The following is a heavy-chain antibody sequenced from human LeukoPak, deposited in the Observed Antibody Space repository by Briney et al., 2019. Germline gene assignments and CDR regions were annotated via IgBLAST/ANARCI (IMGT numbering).Heavy chain of an antibody. V-gene: IGHV1-8*01. CDR3: ARGPKDIVVVPAALRGYYYYGMDV. J-gene: IGHJ6*02. CDR2: MNPNSGNT. D-gene: IGHD2-2*01. Sequence: ASVKVSCKASGYTFTSYDINCVRQATGQGLECMGWMNPNSGNTGYAQKFQGRVTMSRNTSISTAYMELRSLRSEDTAVYYCARGPKDIVVVPAALRGYYYYGMDVWGQGTTVTVSS. CDR1: GYTFTSYD.